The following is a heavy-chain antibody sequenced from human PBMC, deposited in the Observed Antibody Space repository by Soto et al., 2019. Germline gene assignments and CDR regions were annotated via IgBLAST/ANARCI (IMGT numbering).Heavy chain of an antibody. CDR3: ARVADFWSGYTLDY. V-gene: IGHV3-33*01. Sequence: GGSLRLSCAASGFTFSSYGMHWVRQAPGKGLEWVAVIWYDGSNKYYADSVKGRFTISRENSKNTLYLQMNSLRAEDTAVYYCARVADFWSGYTLDYWGQGTLVTVSS. J-gene: IGHJ4*02. CDR2: IWYDGSNK. D-gene: IGHD3-3*01. CDR1: GFTFSSYG.